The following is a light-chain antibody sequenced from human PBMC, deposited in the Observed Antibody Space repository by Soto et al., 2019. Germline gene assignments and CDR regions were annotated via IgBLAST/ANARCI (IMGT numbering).Light chain of an antibody. V-gene: IGKV3-15*01. CDR3: QQYNNWPSWT. J-gene: IGKJ1*01. Sequence: EIVMTQSPATLSVSPGERATLSCRASQSVSSNLAWYQQKPGQAPRLLIYGASTRATGIPARFSGSGSGTKFTLTISSLQSEDFPVYYCQQYNNWPSWTFGQGTKVEIK. CDR1: QSVSSN. CDR2: GAS.